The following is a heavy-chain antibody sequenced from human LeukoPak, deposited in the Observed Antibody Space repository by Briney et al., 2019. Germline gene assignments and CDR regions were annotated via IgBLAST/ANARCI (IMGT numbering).Heavy chain of an antibody. Sequence: SETLSLTCTVSGGSISSYYWSWIRQPPGKGLEWIGYFSYSGSTNYNPSLKSRVTISVDTSKNQFSLKLSSVTAADTAVYYCASRPYYFDYGMDVWGQGTTVTVSS. J-gene: IGHJ6*02. V-gene: IGHV4-59*01. CDR3: ASRPYYFDYGMDV. CDR2: FSYSGST. CDR1: GGSISSYY.